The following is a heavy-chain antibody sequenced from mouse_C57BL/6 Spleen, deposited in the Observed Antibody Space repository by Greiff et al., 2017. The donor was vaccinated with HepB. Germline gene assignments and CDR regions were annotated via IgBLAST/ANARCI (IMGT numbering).Heavy chain of an antibody. J-gene: IGHJ4*01. CDR1: GFSLTSYA. CDR3: ARTEDSSGFYAMDY. CDR2: IWTGGGT. V-gene: IGHV2-9-1*01. D-gene: IGHD3-2*02. Sequence: VKLVESGPGLVAPSQSLSITCTVSGFSLTSYAISWVRQPPGKGLEWLGVIWTGGGTNYNSALKSRLSISKDNSKSQVFLKMNSLQTDDTARYYCARTEDSSGFYAMDYWGQGTSVTVSS.